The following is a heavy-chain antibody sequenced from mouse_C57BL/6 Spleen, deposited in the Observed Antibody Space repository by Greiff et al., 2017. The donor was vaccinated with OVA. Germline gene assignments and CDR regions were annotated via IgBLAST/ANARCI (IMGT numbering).Heavy chain of an antibody. V-gene: IGHV5-4*01. J-gene: IGHJ2*01. CDR1: GFTFSSYA. Sequence: EVKVVESGGGLVKPGGSLKLSCAASGFTFSSYAMSWVRQTPEKRLEWVATISDGGSYTYYPDNVKGRFTISRDNAKNNLYLQMSHLKSEDTAMYYCAREKPYGNYYFDYWGQGTTLTVSS. CDR2: ISDGGSYT. CDR3: AREKPYGNYYFDY. D-gene: IGHD2-1*01.